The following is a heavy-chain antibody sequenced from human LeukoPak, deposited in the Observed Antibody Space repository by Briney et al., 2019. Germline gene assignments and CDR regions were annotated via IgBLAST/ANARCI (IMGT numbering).Heavy chain of an antibody. V-gene: IGHV3-23*01. CDR3: ARGGIYGVKIDY. CDR1: GFTFTSSA. D-gene: IGHD3-10*01. Sequence: PGGSLRLSCAASGFTFTSSAMTWVRQAPGKGLQWVAGITASGGITYYADSVKGRFTISRDNSRNTLYLQMTNLRADDTALYYCARGGIYGVKIDYWGQGTLVTVSS. J-gene: IGHJ4*02. CDR2: ITASGGIT.